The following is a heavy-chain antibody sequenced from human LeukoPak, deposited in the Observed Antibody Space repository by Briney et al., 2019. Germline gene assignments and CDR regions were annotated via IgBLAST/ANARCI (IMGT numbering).Heavy chain of an antibody. CDR3: ARDEPDYYDSSGSNGMDV. D-gene: IGHD3-22*01. CDR2: TYYRSKWYN. CDR1: GDSVSSNSAA. V-gene: IGHV6-1*01. Sequence: SQTPSLTCAISGDSVSSNSAAWNWIRQSPSRGLEWLGRTYYRSKWYNDYAVSVKSRITINPDTSKNQFSLQLNSVTPEDTAVYYCARDEPDYYDSSGSNGMDVWGQGTTVTVSS. J-gene: IGHJ6*02.